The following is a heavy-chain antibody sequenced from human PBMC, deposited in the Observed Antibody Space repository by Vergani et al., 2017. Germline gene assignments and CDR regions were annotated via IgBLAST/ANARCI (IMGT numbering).Heavy chain of an antibody. CDR3: ARHTTYTDS. V-gene: IGHV5-51*01. J-gene: IGHJ4*02. D-gene: IGHD1-1*01. CDR1: EYSFGNYW. Sequence: EVALVQSGPEMRKPGESLKISCKGSEYSFGNYWIGWVRQMPGKGLEWMGIIYPADSDTRYSPSFQGQVTLSADKSISTAFLQWDSLKASDTALYYCARHTTYTDSWGQGTLVTVSS. CDR2: IYPADSDT.